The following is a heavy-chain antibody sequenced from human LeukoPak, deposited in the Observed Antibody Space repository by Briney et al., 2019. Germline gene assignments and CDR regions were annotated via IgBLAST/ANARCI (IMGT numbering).Heavy chain of an antibody. CDR1: GYTFTGYG. D-gene: IGHD2-2*01. V-gene: IGHV1-18*01. J-gene: IGHJ4*02. CDR2: LSAYNGNT. CDR3: AREVNGGVVDY. Sequence: ASAKVSCKASGYTFTGYGISWVRQAPGQGLEWMGWLSAYNGNTNYAQKLQDRVTMTTDTSTSTAYMELRSLRSDDTVVYYCAREVNGGVVDYWGQGTLVTVSS.